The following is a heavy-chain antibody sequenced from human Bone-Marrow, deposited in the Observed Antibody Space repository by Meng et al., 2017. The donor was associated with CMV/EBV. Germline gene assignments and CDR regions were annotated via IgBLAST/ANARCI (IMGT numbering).Heavy chain of an antibody. CDR1: GYTFTGYY. J-gene: IGHJ4*02. CDR2: INPNSGGT. D-gene: IGHD6-13*01. CDR3: ARGSPKYSSSWYYFDY. V-gene: IGHV1-2*02. Sequence: ASVKVSCKASGYTFTGYYMHWVRQAPGQGLEWMGWINPNSGGTNYAQKFQGRVTMTRDTSISTAYMELSRLRSDDTAVYYCARGSPKYSSSWYYFDYWGQGTLGTVSS.